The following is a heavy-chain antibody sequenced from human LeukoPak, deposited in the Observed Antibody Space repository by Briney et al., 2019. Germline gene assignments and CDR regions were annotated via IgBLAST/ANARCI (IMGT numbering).Heavy chain of an antibody. CDR3: ARELFSSGSCPDG. J-gene: IGHJ4*02. Sequence: GRSLRPSCSASGFTFSYYAIHWVRQSPGKGLEWVALILSDGSNKYYADSVKRRITISRDKSKNTVYLQMNSLRAEDTAVYYCARELFSSGSCPDGWGQGTLVTVSS. CDR2: ILSDGSNK. V-gene: IGHV3-33*01. CDR1: GFTFSYYA. D-gene: IGHD3-10*01.